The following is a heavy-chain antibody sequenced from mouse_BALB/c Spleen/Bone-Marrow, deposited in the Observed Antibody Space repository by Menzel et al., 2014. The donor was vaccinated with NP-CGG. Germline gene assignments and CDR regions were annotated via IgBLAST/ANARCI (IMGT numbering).Heavy chain of an antibody. D-gene: IGHD1-1*01. CDR2: INPDSSTI. CDR3: ARQDYYGYLNY. J-gene: IGHJ2*01. Sequence: EVQGVESGGGLVQPGGSLKLSCAASGFDFSRYWMSWVRRAPGKGLEWIGEINPDSSTINYTPSLKDKFIISRDNAKNTLYLRLNKVRSEDTALYYCARQDYYGYLNYWGQGTTLTVSS. CDR1: GFDFSRYW. V-gene: IGHV4-1*02.